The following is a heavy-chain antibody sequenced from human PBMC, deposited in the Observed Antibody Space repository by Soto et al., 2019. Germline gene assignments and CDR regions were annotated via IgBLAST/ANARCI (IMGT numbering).Heavy chain of an antibody. CDR2: IYYSGST. J-gene: IGHJ4*02. CDR3: ARGVYTVVLNFDY. V-gene: IGHV4-31*03. CDR1: GGSISSGGYY. D-gene: IGHD2-15*01. Sequence: SETLSLTCTVSGGSISSGGYYWNWIRQHPGKGLEWIGYIYYSGSTYYNPSLKSRVTISVDTSKNQFSLKLSSVTAADTAVYYCARGVYTVVLNFDYWGQGTLVTVSS.